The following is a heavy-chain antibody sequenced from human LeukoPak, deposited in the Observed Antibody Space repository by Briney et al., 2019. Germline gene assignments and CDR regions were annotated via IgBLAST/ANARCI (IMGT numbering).Heavy chain of an antibody. D-gene: IGHD5-18*01. CDR1: GGTFSSYA. V-gene: IGHV1-69*04. J-gene: IGHJ6*02. CDR3: ARGPQEGYNYGYSPGYDYYYYGMDV. CDR2: IIPILGIA. Sequence: SVKVSCKASGGTFSSYAISWVRQAPGQGLEWMGRIIPILGIANYAQKLQGRVTITADKSTSTAYMELSSLRSEDTAVYYCARGPQEGYNYGYSPGYDYYYYGMDVWGQGTTVTVSS.